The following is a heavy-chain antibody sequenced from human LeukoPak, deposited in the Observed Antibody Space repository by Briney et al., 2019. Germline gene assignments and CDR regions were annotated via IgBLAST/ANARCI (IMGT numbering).Heavy chain of an antibody. CDR2: IYHSGST. CDR1: GGSISSSNW. CDR3: ASSYGDYLAFDI. J-gene: IGHJ3*02. V-gene: IGHV4-4*02. Sequence: SETLSLSCAVSGGSISSSNWWSWVRQTPGKGLEWIGEIYHSGSTNYNPPLKSRVTISVDKSKNQFSLKLSSVTAADTAVYYCASSYGDYLAFDIWGQGTMVTVSS. D-gene: IGHD4-17*01.